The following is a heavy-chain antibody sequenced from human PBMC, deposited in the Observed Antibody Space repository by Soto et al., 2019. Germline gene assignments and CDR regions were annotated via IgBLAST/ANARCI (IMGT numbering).Heavy chain of an antibody. D-gene: IGHD5-18*01. Sequence: QVQLVESGGGVVQPGRSLRLSCAASGFTFSSYAMHWVRQAPGKGLEWVAVISYDGSNKYYADSVKGRFTISRDNSKNTLYLQMNSLSAEYTAVYYCARDPLWGTAMVLWYFDLWGRGTLVTVSS. CDR3: ARDPLWGTAMVLWYFDL. V-gene: IGHV3-30-3*01. CDR1: GFTFSSYA. CDR2: ISYDGSNK. J-gene: IGHJ2*01.